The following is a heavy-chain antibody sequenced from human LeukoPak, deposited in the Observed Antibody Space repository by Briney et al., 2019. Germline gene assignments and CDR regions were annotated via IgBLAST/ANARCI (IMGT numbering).Heavy chain of an antibody. D-gene: IGHD6-19*01. CDR1: GFTLSNYG. J-gene: IGHJ4*02. CDR3: VKEYSSGLPDY. Sequence: GGSLRLSCAASGFTLSNYGMHWVRQAPGKGLEWVTVISYDGSKEYYADSVTGRFTISRDNSKNTLYLQMNSLRAEDTAVYYCVKEYSSGLPDYWGQGTPVTVSS. V-gene: IGHV3-30*18. CDR2: ISYDGSKE.